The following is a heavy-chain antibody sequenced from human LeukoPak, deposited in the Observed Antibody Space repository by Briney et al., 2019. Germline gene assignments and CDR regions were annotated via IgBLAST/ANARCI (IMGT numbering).Heavy chain of an antibody. CDR3: ARHGDSSVWYVAY. CDR1: GGSISSYSYY. CDR2: IYYSGTT. J-gene: IGHJ4*02. V-gene: IGHV4-39*01. Sequence: PSETLSLTCTVSGGSISSYSYYWGWIRQPPGKGLEWIGSIYYSGTTYYNPSLKSRVTISVDTSNNQFSLRLSSVTAADTAVYYCARHGDSSVWYVAYWGRGTLVTVSS. D-gene: IGHD6-19*01.